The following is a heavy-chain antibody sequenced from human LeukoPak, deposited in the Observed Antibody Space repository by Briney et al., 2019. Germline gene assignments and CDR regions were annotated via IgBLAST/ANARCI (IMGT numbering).Heavy chain of an antibody. D-gene: IGHD2-2*01. V-gene: IGHV3-23*01. CDR2: ISGSGGST. J-gene: IGHJ4*02. CDR3: AKDGRRSSTSGTYFDY. CDR1: GFTFSSYA. Sequence: PGGSLRLSCAASGFTFSSYAMSWVRQAPGKGLEWVSAISGSGGSTYYADSVKGRFTISRDNSKNTLYLQMNSQRAEDTAVYYCAKDGRRSSTSGTYFDYWGQGTLVTVSS.